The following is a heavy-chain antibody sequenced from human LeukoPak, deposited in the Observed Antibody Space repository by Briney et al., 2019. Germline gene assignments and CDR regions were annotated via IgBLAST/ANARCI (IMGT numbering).Heavy chain of an antibody. CDR1: GGTFISYA. Sequence: SVKVSCKASGGTFISYAISWVRQAPGQGLEWMGGIIPIFGTANYAQKFQGRVTITADESTSTAYMELSSLRSEDTAVYYCARAFNYYGSGSYFGYWGQGTLVTVSS. CDR2: IIPIFGTA. J-gene: IGHJ4*02. CDR3: ARAFNYYGSGSYFGY. V-gene: IGHV1-69*13. D-gene: IGHD3-10*01.